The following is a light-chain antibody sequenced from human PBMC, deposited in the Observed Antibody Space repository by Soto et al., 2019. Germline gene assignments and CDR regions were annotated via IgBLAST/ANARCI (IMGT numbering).Light chain of an antibody. V-gene: IGKV3-11*01. CDR2: DAS. J-gene: IGKJ3*01. CDR3: QQRSNWPPLFT. CDR1: QSVSSY. Sequence: EIVLTQSPATLSLSPGERATLSCRASQSVSSYLAWYQQKPGQAPRLLIYDASNRATGIPARFSGSGSGTDFTITISSLEPEDFAVYYFQQRSNWPPLFTFGPGTKVDIK.